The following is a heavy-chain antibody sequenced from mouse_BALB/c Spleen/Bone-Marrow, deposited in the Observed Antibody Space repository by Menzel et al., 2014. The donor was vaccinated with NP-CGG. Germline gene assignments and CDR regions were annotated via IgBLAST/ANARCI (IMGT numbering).Heavy chain of an antibody. CDR3: ARLVYYGCFVD. Sequence: VQLQQSGGGLVQPGGSLKLSCAASGFDFRRYWMSWVRQAPGKGLEWIGEINPESSTINYTPSLKDKFIISRDNAKNTLYLQMSKVRSEDTALYYCARLVYYGCFVDCGQGTPLTVSS. CDR2: INPESSTI. CDR1: GFDFRRYW. V-gene: IGHV4-1*02. J-gene: IGHJ2*01. D-gene: IGHD1-1*01.